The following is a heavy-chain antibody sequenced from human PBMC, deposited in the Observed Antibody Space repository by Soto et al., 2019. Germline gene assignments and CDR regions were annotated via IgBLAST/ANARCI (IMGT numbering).Heavy chain of an antibody. CDR3: ARDTRIGPPFDY. J-gene: IGHJ4*02. CDR2: ISAYNGNT. V-gene: IGHV1-18*04. CDR1: GYTFTSYG. D-gene: IGHD2-15*01. Sequence: DSVKVSCKASGYTFTSYGISWVRQAPGQGLEWMGWISAYNGNTNYAQKLQGRVTMTTDTSTSTAYMELRSLRSDDTAVYYCARDTRIGPPFDYCGQRTLGTVSS.